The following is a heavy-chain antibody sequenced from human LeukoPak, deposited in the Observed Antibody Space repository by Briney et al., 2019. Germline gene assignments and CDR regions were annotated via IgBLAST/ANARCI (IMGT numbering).Heavy chain of an antibody. D-gene: IGHD5-24*01. CDR2: ISSSGNT. Sequence: PGGSLRLSCEASGLTFGRSAMTWVRQTPGEGLEWFSSISSSGNTYYADSVKGRVTISRDNSKNLVNLQMNSLRAEDTAIYYCVKGRMSEDGLDFWGQGSLVTVSS. V-gene: IGHV3-23*01. CDR1: GLTFGRSA. J-gene: IGHJ4*02. CDR3: VKGRMSEDGLDF.